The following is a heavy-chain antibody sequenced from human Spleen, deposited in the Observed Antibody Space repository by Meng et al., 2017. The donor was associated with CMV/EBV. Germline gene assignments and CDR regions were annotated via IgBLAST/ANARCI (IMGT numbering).Heavy chain of an antibody. D-gene: IGHD6-13*01. CDR1: GYTFTNYG. CDR2: ISAYNGNT. V-gene: IGHV1-18*04. J-gene: IGHJ4*02. Sequence: SCKASGYTFTNYGFSWVRQAPGQGLEWMGWISAYNGNTKYAEKFQGRVTMTTDTLTSTAYMEVRSLRSDDTAVYYCARVYGSWYLDYWGQGTLVTVSS. CDR3: ARVYGSWYLDY.